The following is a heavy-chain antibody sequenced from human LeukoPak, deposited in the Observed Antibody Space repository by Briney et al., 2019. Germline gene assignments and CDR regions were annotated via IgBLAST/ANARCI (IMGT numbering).Heavy chain of an antibody. V-gene: IGHV3-30-3*01. CDR1: GFTFSSYT. D-gene: IGHD3-10*01. CDR2: ISYDGSNK. Sequence: GGSLRLSCAASGFTFSSYTMHWVRQAPGKGLEWVAGISYDGSNKYFADSVKGRFTISRDNSKNTLYLQMNSLRAEDTAVYYCARDHYYGSGSHGGGYYHGMNVWGQGTTVTVFS. J-gene: IGHJ6*02. CDR3: ARDHYYGSGSHGGGYYHGMNV.